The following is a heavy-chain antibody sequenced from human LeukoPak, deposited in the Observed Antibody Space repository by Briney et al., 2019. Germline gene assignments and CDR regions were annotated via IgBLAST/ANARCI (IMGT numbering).Heavy chain of an antibody. J-gene: IGHJ3*02. V-gene: IGHV4-31*03. CDR2: IYYSGST. D-gene: IGHD2-2*01. Sequence: SETLSLTCTVSGGSFSSDHYYWRWIRQYPGKGLEWIGYIYYSGSTYYNPSLKSRVTISVDTSKKQFSLKLTSVTAADTAVYYCAAVVPAAANAFDIWGQGTMVTVSS. CDR3: AAVVPAAANAFDI. CDR1: GGSFSSDHYY.